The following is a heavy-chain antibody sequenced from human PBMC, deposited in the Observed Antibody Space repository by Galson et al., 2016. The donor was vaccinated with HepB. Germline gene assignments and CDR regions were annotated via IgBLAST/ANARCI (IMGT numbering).Heavy chain of an antibody. CDR2: ISYDESSK. D-gene: IGHD3-16*01. Sequence: SLRVSCAASGITLNTYSMHWVRQAPGKGLEWVAVISYDESSKFYADSVKGRFSISRDNSNNTLYLQMDSLRAEDTAVYYCARDWGDVDYYYYGMDVWGKGATVTVSS. J-gene: IGHJ6*04. CDR1: GITLNTYS. V-gene: IGHV3-30-3*01. CDR3: ARDWGDVDYYYYGMDV.